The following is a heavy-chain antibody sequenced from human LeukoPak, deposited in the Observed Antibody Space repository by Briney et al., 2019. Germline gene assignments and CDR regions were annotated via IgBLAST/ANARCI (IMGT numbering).Heavy chain of an antibody. CDR2: MNPNNGNT. Sequence: GASVKVSCKASGYTFTSYDINWVRQATGQGLEWMGWMNPNNGNTGYAQKFQGRVTITRNTSISTAYMELSSLRSEDTAVYYCARTRLERRGYYYYYYMDVWGKGTTVTLSS. CDR3: ARTRLERRGYYYYYYMDV. CDR1: GYTFTSYD. V-gene: IGHV1-8*03. D-gene: IGHD1-1*01. J-gene: IGHJ6*03.